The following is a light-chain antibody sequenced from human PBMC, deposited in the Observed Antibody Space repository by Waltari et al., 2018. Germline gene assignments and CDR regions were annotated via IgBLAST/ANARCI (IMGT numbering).Light chain of an antibody. Sequence: DIQMTQSPSFVSASVGDRVTITCRASQSISNWLAWYQQKPGKAPKFLIYAASSLKSGVPSRFGGSGSGTDFTLTISSLQPEDFATYYCQQTNSFPRTFGQGTKVEIK. V-gene: IGKV1-12*01. CDR3: QQTNSFPRT. J-gene: IGKJ1*01. CDR2: AAS. CDR1: QSISNW.